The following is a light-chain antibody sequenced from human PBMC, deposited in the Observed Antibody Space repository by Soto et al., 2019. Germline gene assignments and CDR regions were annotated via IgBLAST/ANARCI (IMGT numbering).Light chain of an antibody. J-gene: IGKJ1*01. Sequence: EIVLTQSPGTLSLSPGERATLSCRASQTVTSNFLAWYQQKPGQAPRLLIYGASNRATGIPARFSGSGSGTDFTLTISRLEPEDFAVYYCQRYGSSPPRTFGQGTKVDIK. CDR2: GAS. V-gene: IGKV3-20*01. CDR3: QRYGSSPPRT. CDR1: QTVTSNF.